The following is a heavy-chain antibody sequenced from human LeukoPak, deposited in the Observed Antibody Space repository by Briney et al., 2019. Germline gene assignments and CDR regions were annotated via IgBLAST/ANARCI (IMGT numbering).Heavy chain of an antibody. CDR1: GGSISSSSYY. CDR3: AGHLYVWGSYRTWAFDI. CDR2: IYYSGST. J-gene: IGHJ3*02. Sequence: SETLSLTCTVSGGSISSSSYYWGWIRQPPGKGLEWIGSIYYSGSTYYNPSLKSRVTISVDTSKNQFSLKLSSVTAADTAVYYCAGHLYVWGSYRTWAFDIWGQGTMVTVSS. D-gene: IGHD3-16*02. V-gene: IGHV4-39*01.